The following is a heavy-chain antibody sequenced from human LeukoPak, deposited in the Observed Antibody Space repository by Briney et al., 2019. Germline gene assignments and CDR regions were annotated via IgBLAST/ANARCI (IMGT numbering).Heavy chain of an antibody. Sequence: GGSLRLSCAASGFTGSSKYMSWVRQAPGKGLEWVSSISSSSSYIFYADSVKGRFTISRDDAKNSLYLQMNSLRAEDTAVYYCAREGFDSSSWYGGVYWGQGTLVTVS. CDR2: ISSSSSYI. J-gene: IGHJ4*02. V-gene: IGHV3-21*01. CDR3: AREGFDSSSWYGGVY. CDR1: GFTGSSKY. D-gene: IGHD6-13*01.